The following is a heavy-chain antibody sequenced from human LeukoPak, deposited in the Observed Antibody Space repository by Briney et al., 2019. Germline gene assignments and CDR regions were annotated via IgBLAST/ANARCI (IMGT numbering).Heavy chain of an antibody. D-gene: IGHD3-10*01. CDR2: IYYSGST. V-gene: IGHV4-59*01. Sequence: SETLSLTCTVSGGSISGYYWSWIRQPPGKGLEWIGDIYYSGSTNYNSSLKSRVTISVDTSKNQFSLKLSSVTAADTAVYYCARDRSTMVPRWGFDPWGQGTLVTVSS. J-gene: IGHJ5*02. CDR1: GGSISGYY. CDR3: ARDRSTMVPRWGFDP.